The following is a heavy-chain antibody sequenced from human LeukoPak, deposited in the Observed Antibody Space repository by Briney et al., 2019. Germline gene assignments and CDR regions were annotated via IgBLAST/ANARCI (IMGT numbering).Heavy chain of an antibody. CDR3: AKEGGITIFGVVITRSKYYFDY. Sequence: GGSLRLSCAASGFTFNSYAMSWVRQAPGKGLEWVSAISGSGGSTYYADSVKGRFTISRDNSKNTLYLQMNSLRAEDTAVYYCAKEGGITIFGVVITRSKYYFDYWGQGTLVTVSS. CDR2: ISGSGGST. CDR1: GFTFNSYA. J-gene: IGHJ4*02. V-gene: IGHV3-23*01. D-gene: IGHD3-3*01.